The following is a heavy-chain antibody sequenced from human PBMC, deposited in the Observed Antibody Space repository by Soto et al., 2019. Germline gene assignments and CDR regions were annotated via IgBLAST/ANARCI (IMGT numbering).Heavy chain of an antibody. D-gene: IGHD3-16*02. J-gene: IGHJ3*02. CDR1: GFSLTPTGVG. CDR2: IYWDNDK. CDR3: AHLMITYGGVIGDDAFDI. V-gene: IGHV2-5*02. Sequence: QITLKESGPTLVKPTQTLTLTCTFSGFSLTPTGVGVGWIRQPPGEALEWLAVIYWDNDKRYSPSLKSRLTINKDTSKTQVVFTMSNMDPVDTVTYYCAHLMITYGGVIGDDAFDIWGQGTTVTVSS.